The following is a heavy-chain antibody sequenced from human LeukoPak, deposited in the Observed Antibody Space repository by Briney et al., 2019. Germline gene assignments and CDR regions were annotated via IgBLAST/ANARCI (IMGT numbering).Heavy chain of an antibody. J-gene: IGHJ4*02. CDR1: GGTFSNYA. D-gene: IGHD2/OR15-2a*01. CDR3: AGLSSIATAPVAS. CDR2: IIPMFGTP. V-gene: IGHV1-69*13. Sequence: ASVKVSCKASGGTFSNYAINWVRQAPGQGLEWMGGIIPMFGTPKYAQKFQGRVRITADESTSTAYMELSSLRSEDTAFHYCAGLSSIATAPVASWGQGTLVSVSS.